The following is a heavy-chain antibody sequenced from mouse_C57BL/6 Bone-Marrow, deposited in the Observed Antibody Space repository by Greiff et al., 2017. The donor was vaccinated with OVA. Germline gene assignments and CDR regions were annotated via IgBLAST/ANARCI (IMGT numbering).Heavy chain of an antibody. Sequence: VQLQQPGTELVKPGASVELSCKASGYTFTSYWMHWVKQRPGQGLEWIGDINPSNGGNNYNEKFKSKATLTVDKSPSTAYMHLSSRTSEDSAVYYCAILLGDYWGQDTSLTVSS. D-gene: IGHD1-1*01. CDR1: GYTFTSYW. CDR3: AILLGDY. CDR2: INPSNGGN. J-gene: IGHJ2*02. V-gene: IGHV1-53*01.